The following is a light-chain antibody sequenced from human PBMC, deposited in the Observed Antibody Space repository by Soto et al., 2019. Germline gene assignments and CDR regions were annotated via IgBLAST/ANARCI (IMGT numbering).Light chain of an antibody. J-gene: IGKJ1*01. CDR3: QHYSKYPWT. CDR2: AAS. V-gene: IGKV1-8*01. Sequence: AVLLTQSPSSFSASTGDRATITCRASQDIHNYLAWYQQVPGKAPKLLLYAASILQTGVPSRFSGSGSGTDFTLTIDGLQSEDFATYFCQHYSKYPWTFGQGTTVE. CDR1: QDIHNY.